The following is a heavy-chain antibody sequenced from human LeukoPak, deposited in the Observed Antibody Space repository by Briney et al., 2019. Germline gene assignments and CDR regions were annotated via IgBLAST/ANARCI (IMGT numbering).Heavy chain of an antibody. J-gene: IGHJ4*02. CDR2: ISGSGGST. V-gene: IGHV3-23*01. CDR1: GFTFSSYA. D-gene: IGHD1-26*01. Sequence: GGSLRLSCAASGFTFSSYAMSWVRQAPGKGLEWVSAISGSGGSTYYADSVKGRFTISRDNSKNTLYLKMNSLRAEDTAVYYCAKYVASGSYFDYWGQGTLVTVSS. CDR3: AKYVASGSYFDY.